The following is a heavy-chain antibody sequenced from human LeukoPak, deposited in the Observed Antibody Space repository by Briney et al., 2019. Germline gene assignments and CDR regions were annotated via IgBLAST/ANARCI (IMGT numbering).Heavy chain of an antibody. V-gene: IGHV3-21*01. CDR1: GGSIRSYS. CDR3: ARDRPGIAVAGTSRYIDY. Sequence: ETLSLTCTVSGGSIRSYSWTWVRQAPGKGLEWVSSISSSSSYIYYADSVKGRFTISRDNAKNSLYLQMNSLRAEDTAVYYCARDRPGIAVAGTSRYIDYWGQGTLVTVSS. CDR2: ISSSSSYI. J-gene: IGHJ4*02. D-gene: IGHD6-19*01.